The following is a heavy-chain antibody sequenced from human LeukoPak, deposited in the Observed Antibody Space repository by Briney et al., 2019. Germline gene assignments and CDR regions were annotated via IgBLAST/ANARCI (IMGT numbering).Heavy chain of an antibody. Sequence: GGSLRLSCAASGFTFSSHSMHWVRQAPGKGLEWVALTWYGGSNKYYTDSVKGRFIISRDNSKNTLYLQMNSLRAEDTAVYYCARDGGYSNYANSMDVWGQGTTVTVSS. V-gene: IGHV3-33*01. CDR3: ARDGGYSNYANSMDV. D-gene: IGHD4-4*01. CDR1: GFTFSSHS. J-gene: IGHJ6*02. CDR2: TWYGGSNK.